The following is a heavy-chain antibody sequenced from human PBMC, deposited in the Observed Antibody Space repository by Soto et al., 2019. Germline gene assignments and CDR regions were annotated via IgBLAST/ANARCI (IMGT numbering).Heavy chain of an antibody. CDR1: GFTFGDYA. D-gene: IGHD6-19*01. CDR2: IRSKAYDETK. Sequence: PGGSLRLSCTASGFTFGDYAMSWFRQAPGKGLEWVGFIRSKAYDETKEYAASVKGRFTISRDDSKSIAYLQMNSLKTEDTAVYYCTRESSAWSARYFDHRGQGTLVTVSS. CDR3: TRESSAWSARYFDH. V-gene: IGHV3-49*03. J-gene: IGHJ4*02.